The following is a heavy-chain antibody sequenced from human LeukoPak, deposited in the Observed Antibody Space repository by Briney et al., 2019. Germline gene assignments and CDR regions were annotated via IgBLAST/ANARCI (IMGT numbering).Heavy chain of an antibody. CDR2: INPNSGGT. Sequence: ASVKVSCKASGYTFTGYYMHWVRQAPGQGLEWMGWINPNSGGTNYAQKFQGRVTMTRDTSISTAYMELSRLRSDDTAVYYCARRWSVAGTWTDAFDIWGQGTTVTVSS. CDR3: ARRWSVAGTWTDAFDI. V-gene: IGHV1-2*02. D-gene: IGHD6-19*01. CDR1: GYTFTGYY. J-gene: IGHJ3*02.